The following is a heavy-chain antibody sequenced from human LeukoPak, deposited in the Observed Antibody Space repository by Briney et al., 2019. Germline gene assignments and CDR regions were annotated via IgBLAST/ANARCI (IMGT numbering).Heavy chain of an antibody. CDR3: AKGQDVVVVAATLDY. V-gene: IGHV3-9*01. CDR2: ISWNSGSI. J-gene: IGHJ4*02. CDR1: GFTFDDYA. Sequence: GGSLRLSCAASGFTFDDYAMHWVRQAPGKGLEWVSGISWNSGSIGYAGSVKGRLTISRDNAKNSLYLQMNSLRAEDTALYYCAKGQDVVVVAATLDYWGQGTLVTVSS. D-gene: IGHD2-15*01.